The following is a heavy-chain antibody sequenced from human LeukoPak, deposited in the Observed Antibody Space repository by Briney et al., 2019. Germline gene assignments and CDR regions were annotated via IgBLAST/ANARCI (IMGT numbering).Heavy chain of an antibody. Sequence: GGSLRLSCAASGFTFSSYAMSWVRQAPGKGLEWVSAISGTGTTTHHADSVKGRFTSSGDNSKNTLYLRMNSLRAEDTAVYYCATYLRSYYHGMDVWGQGTTVTVSS. CDR2: ISGTGTTT. CDR1: GFTFSSYA. J-gene: IGHJ6*02. CDR3: ATYLRSYYHGMDV. D-gene: IGHD3-10*02. V-gene: IGHV3-23*01.